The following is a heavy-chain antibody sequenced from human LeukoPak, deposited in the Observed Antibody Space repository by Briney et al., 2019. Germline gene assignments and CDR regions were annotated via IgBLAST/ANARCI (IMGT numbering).Heavy chain of an antibody. CDR1: GFTFSNHG. J-gene: IGHJ4*02. V-gene: IGHV3-23*01. D-gene: IGHD3-22*01. CDR2: IRGSGFST. CDR3: AKGITMIVVVDPPDY. Sequence: GGSLRLSCAASGFTFSNHGMSWVRQAPGKGLEWVSGIRGSGFSTDYADSVKGRFTISRDNSKNTLYLQMNSLRVEDTAVYYCAKGITMIVVVDPPDYWGQGTLVTVSS.